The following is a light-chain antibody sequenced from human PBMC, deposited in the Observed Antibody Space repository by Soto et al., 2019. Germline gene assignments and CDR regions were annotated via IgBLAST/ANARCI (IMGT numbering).Light chain of an antibody. J-gene: IGKJ2*01. CDR2: AAS. CDR3: LQHNSYPYT. CDR1: QTISRY. Sequence: DSQMSQSPSSLSASVRDRVTITCRASQTISRYLNWYQQKPGKAPKLLIFAASSLQSGVPSRFSGSGSGTDFTLTISSLQPEDFATYYCLQHNSYPYTFGQGTKLEIK. V-gene: IGKV1-17*01.